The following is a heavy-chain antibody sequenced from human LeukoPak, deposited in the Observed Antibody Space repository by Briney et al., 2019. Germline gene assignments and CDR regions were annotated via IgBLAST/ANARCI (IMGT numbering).Heavy chain of an antibody. CDR3: TGFRYYYYYMDV. Sequence: SETLSLTCTVSGGSISSSSYYWGWIRQPPGKGLEWIGSIYYSGSTYYNPSLKSRVTISVDTSKNQFSLKQSSGTAADTAVQYCTGFRYYYYYMDVWGKGTTVTVSS. J-gene: IGHJ6*03. D-gene: IGHD3-10*01. V-gene: IGHV4-39*01. CDR1: GGSISSSSYY. CDR2: IYYSGST.